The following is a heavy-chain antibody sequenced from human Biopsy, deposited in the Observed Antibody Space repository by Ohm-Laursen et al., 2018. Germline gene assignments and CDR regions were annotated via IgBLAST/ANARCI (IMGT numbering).Heavy chain of an antibody. D-gene: IGHD6-6*01. J-gene: IGHJ4*02. Sequence: SLRLSCTAPGFTFSTYTMTWVRQAPGKGLEWVSSISRTSDFIYYADSVMGRFTISRDNAKNSVDLQMNSLGAEDTAVYFCARERGWKSISTIDYWGQGTLVTASS. CDR1: GFTFSTYT. V-gene: IGHV3-21*01. CDR3: ARERGWKSISTIDY. CDR2: ISRTSDFI.